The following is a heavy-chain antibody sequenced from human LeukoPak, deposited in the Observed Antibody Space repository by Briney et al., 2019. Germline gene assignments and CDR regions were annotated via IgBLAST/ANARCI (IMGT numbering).Heavy chain of an antibody. Sequence: GGSLRLSWAASGFTFSSYGMHWVRQAPGKGLEWVAVISYDGSNKYYADSVKGRFTISRDNSKNTLYLQMNSLRAEDTAVYYCAKDLVPLYYGSGNDYWGQGTLVTVSS. CDR3: AKDLVPLYYGSGNDY. V-gene: IGHV3-30*18. CDR2: ISYDGSNK. CDR1: GFTFSSYG. J-gene: IGHJ4*02. D-gene: IGHD3-10*01.